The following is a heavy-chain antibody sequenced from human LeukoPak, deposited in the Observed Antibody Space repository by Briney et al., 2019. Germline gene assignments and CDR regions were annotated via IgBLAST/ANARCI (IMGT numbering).Heavy chain of an antibody. Sequence: KPSETLSLTCAVSGYSISSGYYWGWIRQPPGKGLEWIGSIYYSGSTYYNPSLKSRVTISVDTSKSQFSLRLSSVTAADTAVYYCARGGYCSSTSCYYYYYMDVWGKGTTVTVSS. V-gene: IGHV4-38-2*01. CDR3: ARGGYCSSTSCYYYYYMDV. J-gene: IGHJ6*03. CDR2: IYYSGST. CDR1: GYSISSGYY. D-gene: IGHD2-2*01.